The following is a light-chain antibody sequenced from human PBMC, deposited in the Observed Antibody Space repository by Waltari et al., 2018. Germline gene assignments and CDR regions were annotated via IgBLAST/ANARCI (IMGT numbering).Light chain of an antibody. J-gene: IGKJ4*01. Sequence: DIQMTQSPSSVSASIGDRVTITCRASQNINNWLVWYQQKPGKAPELLISPASSLETGVPSRFSGSGSGTDFTLTISSLQPEDFVLYYCQQYGTPLTFGGGTKVEIK. V-gene: IGKV1-12*01. CDR3: QQYGTPLT. CDR2: PAS. CDR1: QNINNW.